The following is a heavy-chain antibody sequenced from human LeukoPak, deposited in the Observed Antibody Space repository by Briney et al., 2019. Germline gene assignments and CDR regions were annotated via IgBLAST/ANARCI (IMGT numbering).Heavy chain of an antibody. CDR1: GYTFTSYG. CDR2: ISAYNGNT. Sequence: ASVKVSCKASGYTFTSYGISWVRQAPGQGLEWMGWISAYNGNTNYAQKLQGRVTMTTDTSTSTAYMELRSLRSDDMAVYYCASSGARYCSSTSCFFDYWGQGTLVTVSS. V-gene: IGHV1-18*03. J-gene: IGHJ4*02. D-gene: IGHD2-2*01. CDR3: ASSGARYCSSTSCFFDY.